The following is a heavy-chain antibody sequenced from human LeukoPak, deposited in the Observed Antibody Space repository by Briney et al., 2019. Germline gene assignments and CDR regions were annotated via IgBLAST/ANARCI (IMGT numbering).Heavy chain of an antibody. CDR3: ARGGGGEYLDWFDF. V-gene: IGHV1-8*02. Sequence: ASVKVSCKASGYTFTSYAMNWVRQAPGQGLEWMGWMNPNSGDTGYTQKFQGRVTMTRNTAISTAYMELSSLTSDDTAVYYCARGGGGEYLDWFDFWGQGTLVIVSS. J-gene: IGHJ5*01. D-gene: IGHD4-17*01. CDR1: GYTFTSYA. CDR2: MNPNSGDT.